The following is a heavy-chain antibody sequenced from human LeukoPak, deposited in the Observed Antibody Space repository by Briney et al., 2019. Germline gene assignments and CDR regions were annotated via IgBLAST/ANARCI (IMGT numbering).Heavy chain of an antibody. CDR1: GFTFSNAW. V-gene: IGHV3-15*01. CDR3: TTDPLSYYYDSSGYSTAPY. CDR2: IKSKTDGGTT. Sequence: GGSLRLSCAASGFTFSNAWMSWVRQAPGKGLEWVGLIKSKTDGGTTDYAAPVKGRFTISRDDSKNTLYLQMNSLKTEDTAVYYCTTDPLSYYYDSSGYSTAPYWGQGTLVTVSS. D-gene: IGHD3-22*01. J-gene: IGHJ4*02.